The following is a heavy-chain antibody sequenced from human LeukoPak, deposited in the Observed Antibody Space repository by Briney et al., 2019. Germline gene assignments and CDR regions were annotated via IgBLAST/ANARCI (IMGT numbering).Heavy chain of an antibody. Sequence: GGSLRLSCEVSGFTFSSYGMSWVRQAPGRGLEWVSSISGSGGSTNYADSVKGRFTISRDNSENTLYLQMNTLRAEDTAVYYCAKEGSSGWTRSFDYWGQGDLVTVSS. D-gene: IGHD6-19*01. CDR2: ISGSGGST. CDR1: GFTFSSYG. CDR3: AKEGSSGWTRSFDY. J-gene: IGHJ4*02. V-gene: IGHV3-23*01.